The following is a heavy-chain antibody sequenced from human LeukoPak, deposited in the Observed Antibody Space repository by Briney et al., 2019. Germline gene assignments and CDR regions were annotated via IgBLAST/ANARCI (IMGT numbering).Heavy chain of an antibody. CDR2: IYHSGNT. J-gene: IGHJ6*03. V-gene: IGHV4-38-2*02. D-gene: IGHD5-18*01. Sequence: SETLSLTCSVSGYSISTTYYWGWIRPPPGKGREWIGRIYHSGNTYYNPSLKSRVTISVDTSKNQFSLKLSSVTAADTAVYYCARTTEGGYSYGYFYYYYMGVWGKGTTVTISS. CDR1: GYSISTTYY. CDR3: ARTTEGGYSYGYFYYYYMGV.